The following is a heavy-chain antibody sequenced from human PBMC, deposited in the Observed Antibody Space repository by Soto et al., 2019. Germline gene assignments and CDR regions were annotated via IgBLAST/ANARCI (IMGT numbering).Heavy chain of an antibody. CDR3: ARDSSSGSYYYYYYYMDV. CDR1: GGTFSSYA. J-gene: IGHJ6*03. D-gene: IGHD1-26*01. CDR2: IIPIFGIA. Sequence: ASVKVSCKASGGTFSSYAISWVRQAPGQGLEWMGGIIPIFGIANYAQKFQGRVTITADKSTSTAYMELSSLRSEDTAVYYCARDSSSGSYYYYYYYMDVWGKGTTVTVSS. V-gene: IGHV1-69*10.